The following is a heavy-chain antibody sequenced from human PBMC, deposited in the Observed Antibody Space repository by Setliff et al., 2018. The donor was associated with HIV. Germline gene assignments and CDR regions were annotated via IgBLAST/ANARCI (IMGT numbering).Heavy chain of an antibody. V-gene: IGHV4-59*01. CDR2: VYHIGTT. CDR3: ARDQAFGERFFDY. CDR1: GGAISNYY. D-gene: IGHD3-10*01. J-gene: IGHJ4*02. Sequence: PSETLSLTCTVSGGAISNYYWSCIRQPPGRGLEWIGYVYHIGTTNYNASFNTRLTISIDTSMSQFSMRLSSVTAADTAIYYFARDQAFGERFFDYWGQGIPVTVSS.